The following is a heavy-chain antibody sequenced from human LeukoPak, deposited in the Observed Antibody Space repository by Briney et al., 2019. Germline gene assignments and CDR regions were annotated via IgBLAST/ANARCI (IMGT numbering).Heavy chain of an antibody. D-gene: IGHD3-3*01. V-gene: IGHV1-18*01. CDR2: ISAYNGNT. CDR3: ARIRFLEWLLSD. J-gene: IGHJ4*02. Sequence: ASVKVSCKASGYTLTSYGISWVRQAPGQGLEWMGWISAYNGNTNYAQKLQGRVTMTTDTSTSTAYMELRSLRSDDTAVYYCARIRFLEWLLSDWGQGTLVTVSS. CDR1: GYTLTSYG.